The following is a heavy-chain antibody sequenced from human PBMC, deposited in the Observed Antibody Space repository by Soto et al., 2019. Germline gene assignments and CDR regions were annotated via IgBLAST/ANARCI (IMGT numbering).Heavy chain of an antibody. CDR2: ISSSSSTI. D-gene: IGHD3-22*01. J-gene: IGHJ4*02. CDR1: GFTFSSYS. CDR3: ARDIYYYDSSGYSPGD. Sequence: VQLVESGGGLVQPGGSLRLSCAASGFTFSSYSMNWVRQAPGKGLEWVSYISSSSSTIYYADSVKGRFTISRDNAKNSLYLQMNSLRDEDTAVYYCARDIYYYDSSGYSPGDWGQGTLVTVSS. V-gene: IGHV3-48*02.